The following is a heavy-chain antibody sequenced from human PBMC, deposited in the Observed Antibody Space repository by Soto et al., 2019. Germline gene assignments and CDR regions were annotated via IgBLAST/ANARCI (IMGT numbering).Heavy chain of an antibody. CDR2: ISGSGGST. J-gene: IGHJ3*02. CDR3: AKDGPNYDFWSGTDAFDI. Sequence: EVQLLESGGGLVQPGGSLRLSCAASGFTFSSYAMSWVRQAQGKGLEWVSAISGSGGSTYYADSVKGRFTISRDNSKNTLYLQMNSLRAEDTAVYYCAKDGPNYDFWSGTDAFDIWGQGTMVTVSS. D-gene: IGHD3-3*01. V-gene: IGHV3-23*01. CDR1: GFTFSSYA.